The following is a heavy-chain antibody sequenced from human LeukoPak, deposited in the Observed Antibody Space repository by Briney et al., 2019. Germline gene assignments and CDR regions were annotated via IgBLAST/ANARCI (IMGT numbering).Heavy chain of an antibody. V-gene: IGHV1-2*02. CDR2: INPNSGGT. CDR1: GYSFSDYY. J-gene: IGHJ4*02. Sequence: ASVKVSCKASGYSFSDYYIHWVRQAPGQGLEWMGWINPNSGGTNYAQKFQGRVTMTRDTSISTAYMELSRLRSDDTAVYYCARDRGTWNDDGFDYWGQGTLVTVSS. D-gene: IGHD1-1*01. CDR3: ARDRGTWNDDGFDY.